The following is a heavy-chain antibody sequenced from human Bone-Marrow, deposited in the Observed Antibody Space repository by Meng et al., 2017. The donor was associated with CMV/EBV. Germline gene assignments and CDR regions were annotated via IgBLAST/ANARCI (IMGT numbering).Heavy chain of an antibody. Sequence: GTFSSYAISWVRQAPGQGLEWMGGIIPIFGTANYAQKFQGRVTITMDESTSTAYMELSSLRSEDTAVYYCARGRFSSGWYGGYWFDPWGQGTLVTVSS. CDR2: IIPIFGTA. D-gene: IGHD6-19*01. V-gene: IGHV1-69*05. CDR1: GTFSSYA. J-gene: IGHJ5*02. CDR3: ARGRFSSGWYGGYWFDP.